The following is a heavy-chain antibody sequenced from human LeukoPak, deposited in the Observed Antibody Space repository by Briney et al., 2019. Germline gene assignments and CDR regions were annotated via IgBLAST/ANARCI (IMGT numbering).Heavy chain of an antibody. CDR2: ISSSSSYI. D-gene: IGHD6-13*01. Sequence: GGSLRLSCAASGFTFSSYSMNWVRQAPGRGLEWVSSISSSSSYIYYADSVKGRFTISRDNAKNSLYLQMNSLRAEDTAVYYCASEQQSDAFDIWGQGTMVTVSS. CDR1: GFTFSSYS. V-gene: IGHV3-21*01. CDR3: ASEQQSDAFDI. J-gene: IGHJ3*02.